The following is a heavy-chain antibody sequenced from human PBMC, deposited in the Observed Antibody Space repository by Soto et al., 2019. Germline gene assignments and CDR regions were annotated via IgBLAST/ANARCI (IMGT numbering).Heavy chain of an antibody. CDR2: ISGSGGST. CDR3: AKTPLYDSSGCFDY. Sequence: GGSLRLSCAASGFTFSSYAMSWVRQTPGKGLEWVSAISGSGGSTYYAASVKGRFTISRDNSTSTLYLQLNSLRAEDTAVYYCAKTPLYDSSGCFDYWGQGTLVTVSS. D-gene: IGHD3-22*01. CDR1: GFTFSSYA. J-gene: IGHJ4*02. V-gene: IGHV3-23*01.